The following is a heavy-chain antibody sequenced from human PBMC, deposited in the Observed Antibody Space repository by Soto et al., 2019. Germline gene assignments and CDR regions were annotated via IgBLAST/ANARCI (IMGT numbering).Heavy chain of an antibody. D-gene: IGHD2-15*01. V-gene: IGHV3-23*01. CDR1: GFTFSSYA. CDR3: AKDAYCSGGSCYSYYYYGMDV. Sequence: GESLKISCAASGFTFSSYAMSWVRQAPGKGLEWVSAISGSGGSTYYADSVKGRFTISRDNSKNTLYLQMNSLRAEDTAVYYCAKDAYCSGGSCYSYYYYGMDVWGQGXTVTVYS. CDR2: ISGSGGST. J-gene: IGHJ6*02.